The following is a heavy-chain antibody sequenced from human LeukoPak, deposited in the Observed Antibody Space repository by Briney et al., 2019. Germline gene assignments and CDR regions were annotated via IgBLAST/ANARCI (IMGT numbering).Heavy chain of an antibody. CDR1: GYSYINYW. J-gene: IGHJ4*02. D-gene: IGHD3-22*01. CDR3: ARRGYYDSSGYYGFDY. Sequence: GESLKISCKGSGYSYINYWIGWVRQMPGKGLEWMGIIYPGDSDTRYSPSFQGQVTISADKSISTAYLQWSSLKASDTAMYYCARRGYYDSSGYYGFDYWGQGTLVTVSS. CDR2: IYPGDSDT. V-gene: IGHV5-51*01.